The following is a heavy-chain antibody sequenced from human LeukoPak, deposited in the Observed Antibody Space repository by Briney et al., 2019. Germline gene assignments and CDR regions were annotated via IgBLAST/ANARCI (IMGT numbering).Heavy chain of an antibody. CDR2: IYYSGST. J-gene: IGHJ5*01. CDR3: AREEKVLRFLEWSSLFDS. V-gene: IGHV4-39*07. D-gene: IGHD3-3*01. Sequence: SETLSLTCTVSGGSISSSSYYWGWIRQPPGKGLEWIGSIYYSGSTYYDPSLKSRVTISVDTSKNQFSLKLSSVTAADTAVYYCAREEKVLRFLEWSSLFDSWGQGTLVTVSS. CDR1: GGSISSSSYY.